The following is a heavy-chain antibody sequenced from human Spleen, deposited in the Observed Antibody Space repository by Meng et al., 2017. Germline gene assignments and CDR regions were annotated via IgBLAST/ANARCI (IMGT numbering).Heavy chain of an antibody. Sequence: ASVKVSCKASGYTFRYYAISWVRQAPGQGLEWMGWISVDNGNTHYAENFQGRVTMTTDTSTSTAYMELRSLRSDDTAVYYCARGPFNLYYFDYWGQGTLVTVSS. V-gene: IGHV1-18*01. CDR2: ISVDNGNT. CDR1: GYTFRYYA. J-gene: IGHJ4*02. D-gene: IGHD1-20*01. CDR3: ARGPFNLYYFDY.